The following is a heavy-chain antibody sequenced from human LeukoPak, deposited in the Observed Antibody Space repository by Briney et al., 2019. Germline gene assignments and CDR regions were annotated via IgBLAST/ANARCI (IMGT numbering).Heavy chain of an antibody. CDR2: IYSGGST. CDR1: GFTVSSNY. CDR3: ARVAYDFWSGYYSNRFDP. D-gene: IGHD3-3*01. V-gene: IGHV3-53*01. J-gene: IGHJ5*02. Sequence: PGGSLRLSCAASGFTVSSNYTSWVRQAPGKGLEWVSVIYSGGSTYYADSVKGRFTISRDNSKNTLYLQMNSLRAEDTAVYYCARVAYDFWSGYYSNRFDPWGQGTLVTVSS.